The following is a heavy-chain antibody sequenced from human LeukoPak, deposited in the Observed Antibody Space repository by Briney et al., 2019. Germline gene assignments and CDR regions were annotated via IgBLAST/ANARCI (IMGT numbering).Heavy chain of an antibody. CDR3: AQVSGAYGPLRHDYGDYHLDY. V-gene: IGHV1-18*01. CDR2: ISVYNGDT. CDR1: GYTFTSYG. D-gene: IGHD4-17*01. J-gene: IGHJ4*02. Sequence: ASVKVSCKASGYTFTSYGISWVRQAPGQGLEWMGWISVYNGDTNYAQKLQGRVTMTTDTSTSTAYMELRSLRSDDTALYYCAQVSGAYGPLRHDYGDYHLDYWGQGTLVTVSS.